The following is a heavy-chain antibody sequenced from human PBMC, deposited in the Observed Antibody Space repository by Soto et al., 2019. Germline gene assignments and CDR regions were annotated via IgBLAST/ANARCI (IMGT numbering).Heavy chain of an antibody. CDR3: AKDSYLVGATSPYFDY. CDR1: GFTFSSYA. V-gene: IGHV3-23*01. J-gene: IGHJ4*02. CDR2: ISGSGGST. D-gene: IGHD1-26*01. Sequence: GGSLRLSCAASGFTFSSYAMSWVRQAPGKGLEWVSAISGSGGSTYYADSVKGRFTISRDNSKNTLYLQMNSLRAEDTAVYYCAKDSYLVGATSPYFDYWGQGTLVTVSS.